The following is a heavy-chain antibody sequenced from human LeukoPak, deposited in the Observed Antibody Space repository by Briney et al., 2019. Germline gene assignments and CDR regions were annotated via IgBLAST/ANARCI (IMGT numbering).Heavy chain of an antibody. V-gene: IGHV3-23*01. Sequence: GGSLRLSCTASGFTFSTYAMTWVRQAPGKGLDWVSGIGASGADTYYADSAKGRFTFSRDNSKNTLYLQMSSLRADDTAVYFCAKRPRDSSGYYLGAFDGWGQGTTATVSS. CDR1: GFTFSTYA. CDR3: AKRPRDSSGYYLGAFDG. CDR2: IGASGADT. D-gene: IGHD3-22*01. J-gene: IGHJ3*01.